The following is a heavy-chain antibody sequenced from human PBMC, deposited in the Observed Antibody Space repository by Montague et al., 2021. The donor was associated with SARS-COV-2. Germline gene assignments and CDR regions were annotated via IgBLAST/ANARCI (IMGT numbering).Heavy chain of an antibody. CDR2: MYYSGST. CDR3: ARQRRKSYESGSYGAFGDY. Sequence: ETLSLTCTVSGGSISSSTYYWGWIRQPPGKGLEWIGSMYYSGSTYYNPSLKSRVTISVDTSKKQFSLKLSSVTAADTAVYYCARQRRKSYESGSYGAFGDYWGQGTLVTVSS. D-gene: IGHD3-10*01. J-gene: IGHJ4*02. CDR1: GGSISSSTYY. V-gene: IGHV4-39*01.